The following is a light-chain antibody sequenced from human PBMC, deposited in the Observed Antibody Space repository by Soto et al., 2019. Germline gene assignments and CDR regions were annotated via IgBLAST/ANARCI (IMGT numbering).Light chain of an antibody. CDR2: AAS. V-gene: IGKV3-15*01. J-gene: IGKJ4*01. CDR3: QQYNNWPLT. Sequence: EIVMTQSPATLSVSPGERATLSCRASQSVINNLAWYQQKPGQAPRLLIYAASARATGIPARFSGSGSGTEFTLTISSLQSEDFAVYYCQQYNNWPLTFGGGTQVEIK. CDR1: QSVINN.